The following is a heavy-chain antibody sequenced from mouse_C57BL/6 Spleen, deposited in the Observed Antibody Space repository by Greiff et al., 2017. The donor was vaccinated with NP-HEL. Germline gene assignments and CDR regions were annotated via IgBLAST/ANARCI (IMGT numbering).Heavy chain of an antibody. D-gene: IGHD1-1*01. CDR1: GYTFTSYW. CDR2: IHPNSGST. J-gene: IGHJ1*03. V-gene: IGHV1-64*01. Sequence: QVQLQQPGAELVKPGASVKLSCKASGYTFTSYWMHWVKQRPGQGLEWIGMIHPNSGSTNYNEKFKSKATLTVDISSSTAYMQLSSLTSEDSAVYYCATPITTVVARYVDVWGTGTTVTVSS. CDR3: ATPITTVVARYVDV.